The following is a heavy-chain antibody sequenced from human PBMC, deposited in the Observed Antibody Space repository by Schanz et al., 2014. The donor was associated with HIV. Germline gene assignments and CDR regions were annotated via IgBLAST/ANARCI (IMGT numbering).Heavy chain of an antibody. J-gene: IGHJ5*02. CDR1: GFTFKTYW. CDR2: IKLDGSEK. V-gene: IGHV3-7*01. CDR3: ARDYHWNWFDP. D-gene: IGHD1-20*01. Sequence: EGQLVESGRGLVQPGGSLRLSCAASGFTFKTYWMSWVRQAPGKGLEWLANIKLDGSEKYYVDSVKGRFTISRDNTKNSLYLQMNSLRAEDTAVYYCARDYHWNWFDPWGQGTLVTVSS.